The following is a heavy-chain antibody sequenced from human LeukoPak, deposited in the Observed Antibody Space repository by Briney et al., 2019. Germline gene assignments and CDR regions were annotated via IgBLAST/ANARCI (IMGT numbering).Heavy chain of an antibody. D-gene: IGHD3-22*01. V-gene: IGHV3-53*01. J-gene: IGHJ4*02. CDR1: GFTFSSYW. CDR3: ARADYDSSLGFDY. Sequence: PGGSLRLSCAASGFTFSSYWMSWVRQAPGEGLEWLSLISSGGSTYYADSVKGRFTISRDNSKNTLFLQMNSLRAEDTAVYYCARADYDSSLGFDYWGQGTPVTVSS. CDR2: ISSGGST.